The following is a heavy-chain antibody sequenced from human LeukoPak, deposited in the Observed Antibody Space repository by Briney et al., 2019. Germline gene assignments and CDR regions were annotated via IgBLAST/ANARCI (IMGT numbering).Heavy chain of an antibody. CDR1: GFTFDDYA. V-gene: IGHV3-9*01. CDR2: ISWNSGSI. Sequence: PGGSLRLSCAASGFTFDDYAMHWVRQAPGKGLEWVSGISWNSGSIGYADSVKGRFTISRDNAKNSLYLQMNSLRAEDTALYYCAKDRQARPWELTLFDYWGQGTLVTVSS. J-gene: IGHJ4*02. CDR3: AKDRQARPWELTLFDY. D-gene: IGHD1-26*01.